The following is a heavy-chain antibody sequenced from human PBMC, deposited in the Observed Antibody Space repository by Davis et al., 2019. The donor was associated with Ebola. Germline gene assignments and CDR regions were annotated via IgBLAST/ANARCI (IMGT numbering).Heavy chain of an antibody. CDR2: IVVGSGNT. CDR3: AASAGTVGNFDY. D-gene: IGHD1-14*01. V-gene: IGHV1-58*02. J-gene: IGHJ4*01. Sequence: AASVKVSCKASGYTFTSYAIHWVRQAPGQRLEWIGWIVVGSGNTNYAQKFQGRVTISRDMSTSTSYLDLSNVRSEDTAVYYCAASAGTVGNFDYWGQGTLVTVSS. CDR1: GYTFTSYA.